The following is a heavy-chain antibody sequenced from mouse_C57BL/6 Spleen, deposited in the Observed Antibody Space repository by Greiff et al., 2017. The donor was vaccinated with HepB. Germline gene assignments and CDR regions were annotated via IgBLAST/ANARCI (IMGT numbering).Heavy chain of an antibody. CDR2: IDPSDSYT. V-gene: IGHV1-59*01. CDR3: ARDYGSTPGYFDV. D-gene: IGHD1-1*01. J-gene: IGHJ1*03. Sequence: QVQLQQSGAELVRPGTSVKLSCKASGYTFTSYWMHWVKQRPGQGLEWIGVIDPSDSYTNYNQKFKGKATLTVDTSSSTAYMQLSSLTSEDSAVYYCARDYGSTPGYFDVWGTGTTVTVSS. CDR1: GYTFTSYW.